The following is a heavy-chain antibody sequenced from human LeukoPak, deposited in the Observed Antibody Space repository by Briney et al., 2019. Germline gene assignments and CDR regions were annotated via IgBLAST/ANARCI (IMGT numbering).Heavy chain of an antibody. J-gene: IGHJ4*02. CDR3: TTDGRRQPTDYGYHVY. V-gene: IGHV1-18*01. Sequence: GASVKVSCKASGYTFTNYGITWVRQAPGQGLEWMGWTSPHNGDTNYPQKLQGRVTMTTDTSTSTAYMELRSLRSDDTALYYSTTDGRRQPTDYGYHVYWGQGTLVTVSS. D-gene: IGHD4-17*01. CDR2: TSPHNGDT. CDR1: GYTFTNYG.